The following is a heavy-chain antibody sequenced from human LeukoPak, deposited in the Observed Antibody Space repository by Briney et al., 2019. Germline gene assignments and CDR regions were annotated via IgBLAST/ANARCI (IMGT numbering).Heavy chain of an antibody. D-gene: IGHD6-19*01. CDR1: GGSISSYY. J-gene: IGHJ4*02. V-gene: IGHV4-59*01. Sequence: SETLSLTCSVSGGSISSYYWSWIRQPPGKGLEWIAYIYYSGSTNYNPSLKSRVTISVDTPKNHFSLKLSSVTAADTAVYYCARAIAVAGTVGYFDYWGQGTLVTVSS. CDR2: IYYSGST. CDR3: ARAIAVAGTVGYFDY.